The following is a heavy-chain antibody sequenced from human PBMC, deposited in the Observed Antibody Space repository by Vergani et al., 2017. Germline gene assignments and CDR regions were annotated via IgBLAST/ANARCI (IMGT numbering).Heavy chain of an antibody. CDR2: TWYDGNNK. Sequence: QVQLVESGGGVVQPGRSLRLSCEASGFTFNQYGMNWVRQAPGKGLEWVSVTWYDGNNKQYADSVKGRFTISRDNSKSTMYLQMNSLRDEDTGVYYCARDVRLLYNRFDPWVQGTLVTVSS. D-gene: IGHD1-14*01. V-gene: IGHV3-33*01. CDR3: ARDVRLLYNRFDP. J-gene: IGHJ5*02. CDR1: GFTFNQYG.